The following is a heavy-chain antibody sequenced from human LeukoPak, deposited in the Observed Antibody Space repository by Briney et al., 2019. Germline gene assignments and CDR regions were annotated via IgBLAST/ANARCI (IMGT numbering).Heavy chain of an antibody. CDR3: ARGDYGDYQDAFDI. V-gene: IGHV3-33*01. CDR1: GFTFSSYG. D-gene: IGHD4-17*01. Sequence: TGGSLILSCAASGFTFSSYGMHWVRQAPGKGLEWVAVIWYDGSNKYYADSVKGRFTISRDNSKNTLYLQMNSLRAEDTAVYYCARGDYGDYQDAFDIWGQGTMVTVSS. CDR2: IWYDGSNK. J-gene: IGHJ3*02.